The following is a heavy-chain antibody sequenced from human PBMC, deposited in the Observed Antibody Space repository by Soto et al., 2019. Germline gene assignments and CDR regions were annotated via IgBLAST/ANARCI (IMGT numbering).Heavy chain of an antibody. CDR1: GYTFTSYG. D-gene: IGHD2-15*01. CDR3: ARILGSFYSFDP. CDR2: ISGYNGNT. J-gene: IGHJ5*02. Sequence: QVQLVQSGAEVKKPGASVKVSCKASGYTFTSYGVSWVRQAPGHGLEWMGWISGYNGNTNYAQNLQGRVTMTTDTSTSTAYMELRSLTSDDTAVYYCARILGSFYSFDPWGQGTLVTVSS. V-gene: IGHV1-18*01.